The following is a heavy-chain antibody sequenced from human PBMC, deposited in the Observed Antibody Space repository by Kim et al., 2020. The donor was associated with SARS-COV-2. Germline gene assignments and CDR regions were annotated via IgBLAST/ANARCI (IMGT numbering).Heavy chain of an antibody. CDR2: IYYSGST. CDR3: ARGGSSGWYEVDY. CDR1: GGSISSYY. D-gene: IGHD6-19*01. J-gene: IGHJ4*02. Sequence: SETLSLTCTVSGGSISSYYWSWIRQPPGKGLEWIGYIYYSGSTNYNPSLKSRVTISVDTSKNQFSLKLSSVTAADTAVYYCARGGSSGWYEVDYWGQGTLVTVSS. V-gene: IGHV4-59*13.